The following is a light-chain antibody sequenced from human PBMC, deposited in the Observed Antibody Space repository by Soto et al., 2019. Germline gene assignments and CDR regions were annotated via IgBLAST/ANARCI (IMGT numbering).Light chain of an antibody. CDR1: SSDVGAYNY. Sequence: QSALTQPPSASGSPGQSVTISCTGTSSDVGAYNYVSWYQQHPGKAPKLMIYELIKRPSGVPDRFSGSKSGNTASLTVSGLQAEDEADYYCSSYAGSDNFVLFGGGTKLTVL. CDR2: ELI. J-gene: IGLJ2*01. V-gene: IGLV2-8*01. CDR3: SSYAGSDNFVL.